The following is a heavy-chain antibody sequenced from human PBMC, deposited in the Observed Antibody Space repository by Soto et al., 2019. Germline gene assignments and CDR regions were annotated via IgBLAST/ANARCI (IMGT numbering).Heavy chain of an antibody. CDR3: ATSHYDILTGYSDY. CDR1: GGSFSGYY. CDR2: INHSGST. D-gene: IGHD3-9*01. V-gene: IGHV4-34*01. J-gene: IGHJ4*02. Sequence: ETLSLTCAVYGGSFSGYYWSWIRQPPGKGLEWIGEINHSGSTNYNLSLKSRVTISVDTSKNQFSLKLSSVTAADTAVYYCATSHYDILTGYSDYWGQGTLVTVSS.